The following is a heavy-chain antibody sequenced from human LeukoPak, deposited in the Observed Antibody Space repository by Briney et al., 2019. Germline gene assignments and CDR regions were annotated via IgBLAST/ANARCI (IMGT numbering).Heavy chain of an antibody. D-gene: IGHD2-21*01. CDR3: LRGDWYLES. CDR1: GFNFSNSR. CDR2: INREGTEK. V-gene: IGHV3-7*04. J-gene: IGHJ4*02. Sequence: GGSLRLSCATSGFNFSNSRMAWVRQAPGKGLQWVASINREGTEKQFLDSVEGRFTISSDNADNSLSLHMHIHSLNDAALDFSLRGDWYLESWGQGTLVTVSS.